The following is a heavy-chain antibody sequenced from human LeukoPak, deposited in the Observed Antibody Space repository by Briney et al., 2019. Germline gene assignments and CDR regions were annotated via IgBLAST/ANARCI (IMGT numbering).Heavy chain of an antibody. CDR3: ASFSGWIDY. CDR1: GFTFFSYE. D-gene: IGHD6-19*01. Sequence: GGSLRLSCAASGFTFFSYEMNWVRQAPGKGLEWVSYISSGGNTIYYADSVKGRFTISRDNAKNSLYLQMNRLRAEDTAVYYCASFSGWIDYWGQGTLVTVSS. V-gene: IGHV3-48*03. CDR2: ISSGGNTI. J-gene: IGHJ4*02.